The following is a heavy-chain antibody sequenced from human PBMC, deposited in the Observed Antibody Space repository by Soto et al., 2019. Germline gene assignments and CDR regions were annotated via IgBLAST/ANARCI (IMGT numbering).Heavy chain of an antibody. Sequence: EVQLVESGGGLVTPGGSLRLSCAASGFTFSSYAMNWVRQTPGKGLEWVSSISSSSSHIHYADSVMGRFTISRDNAKNSLYLQMNILRAEDTSVYYCTSDTATRVQSFHDYWCQGTLVTVSS. D-gene: IGHD5-18*01. CDR1: GFTFSSYA. J-gene: IGHJ4*02. CDR2: ISSSSSHI. V-gene: IGHV3-21*01. CDR3: TSDTATRVQSFHDY.